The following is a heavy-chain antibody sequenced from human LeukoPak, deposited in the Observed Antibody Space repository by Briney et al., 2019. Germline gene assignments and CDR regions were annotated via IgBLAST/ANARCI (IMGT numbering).Heavy chain of an antibody. CDR1: GFTFSSYG. CDR3: AKVRNYYDSSGYYDY. Sequence: GGSLRLSCAASGFTFSSYGMDWVRQAPGKGLEWVAFIRYDGSNKYYADSVKGRSTISRDNPRNTLYLQMNSLRAEDTAVYYCAKVRNYYDSSGYYDYWGQGTLVTVSS. J-gene: IGHJ4*02. D-gene: IGHD3-22*01. V-gene: IGHV3-30*02. CDR2: IRYDGSNK.